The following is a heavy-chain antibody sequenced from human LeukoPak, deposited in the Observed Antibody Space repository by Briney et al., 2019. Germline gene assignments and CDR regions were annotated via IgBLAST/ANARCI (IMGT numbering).Heavy chain of an antibody. V-gene: IGHV3-23*01. D-gene: IGHD2-15*01. CDR2: ISGSGEST. J-gene: IGHJ4*02. CDR3: AKCNGRTCYSSCDY. CDR1: GDTFSNYA. Sequence: PGGSLRLSCAASGDTFSNYAMSWVRQAPGKGLEWVSGISGSGESTYYTDSVKGRCTISRDNSKSTQYLQMNGLRVEDTPVYYCAKCNGRTCYSSCDYWRQGTLVSVS.